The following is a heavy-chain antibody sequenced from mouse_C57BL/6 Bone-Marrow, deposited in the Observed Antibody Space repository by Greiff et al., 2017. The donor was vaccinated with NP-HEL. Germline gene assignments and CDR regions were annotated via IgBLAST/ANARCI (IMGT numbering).Heavy chain of an antibody. CDR3: ARDGSSPYWYFDV. Sequence: LVRPGSSVKLSCKASGYTFTSYWMDWVKQRPGQGLEWIGNIYPSDSETHYNQKFKDKATLTVDKSSSTAYMQLSSLTSEDSAVYYCARDGSSPYWYFDVWGTGTTVTVSS. V-gene: IGHV1-61*01. CDR1: GYTFTSYW. J-gene: IGHJ1*03. CDR2: IYPSDSET. D-gene: IGHD1-1*01.